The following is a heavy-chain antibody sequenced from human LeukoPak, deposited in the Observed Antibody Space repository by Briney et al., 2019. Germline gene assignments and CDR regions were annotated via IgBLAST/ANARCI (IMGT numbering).Heavy chain of an antibody. CDR1: GGTFSSYA. J-gene: IGHJ4*02. CDR2: IIPIHGIA. Sequence: GASVKVSCKASGGTFSSYAISWVRQAPGQGLEWMGRIIPIHGIANYAQKFQGRVTITADKSTSTAYTELRSLRSDDTAVYHCASCAFWSGYYEVGYWGQGTLVTVSS. D-gene: IGHD3-3*01. CDR3: ASCAFWSGYYEVGY. V-gene: IGHV1-69*04.